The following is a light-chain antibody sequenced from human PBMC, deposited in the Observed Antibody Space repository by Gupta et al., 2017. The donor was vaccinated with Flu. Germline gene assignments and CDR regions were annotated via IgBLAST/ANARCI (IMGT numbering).Light chain of an antibody. V-gene: IGKV1-39*01. CDR3: QQSYSTLFT. J-gene: IGKJ3*01. CDR2: TAS. CDR1: QSINRY. Sequence: GDRVTITCRASQSINRYLNWYQKKPGKAPKLLIYTASSLESGVPSRFSGSGSGTDFTLTISSLQPEDFATYYCQQSYSTLFTFGPGTKVDMK.